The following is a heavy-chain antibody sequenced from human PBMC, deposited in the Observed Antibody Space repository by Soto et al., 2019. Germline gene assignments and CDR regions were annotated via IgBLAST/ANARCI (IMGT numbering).Heavy chain of an antibody. V-gene: IGHV4-30-4*01. CDR3: ASGLSGAKVGQ. CDR1: GGSISDGDYY. J-gene: IGHJ4*02. D-gene: IGHD2-8*02. Sequence: QVQLQESGPGLVKPSQTLSLTCTVSGGSISDGDYYWSWIRQPPAKGLEWIGHIYISGNTYNNPSLKSRLTISVDTSKNQFSLNLNSVTAADTAVYYRASGLSGAKVGQWGQGTVVTVSS. CDR2: IYISGNT.